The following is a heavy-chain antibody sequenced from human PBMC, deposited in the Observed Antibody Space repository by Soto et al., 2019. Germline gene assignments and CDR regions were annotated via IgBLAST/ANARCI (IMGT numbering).Heavy chain of an antibody. CDR1: GVSMSSSYYY. Sequence: SDTLSLTCAVSGVSMSSSYYYLGWIRQPPGKGLEWIGSMYYSGSTYYNPSLKSRVTISVDTSKNQFSLKLSSVTAADTAVYYCARHPLQQLNFDYWGQGTLVTVSS. V-gene: IGHV4-39*01. CDR3: ARHPLQQLNFDY. J-gene: IGHJ4*02. CDR2: MYYSGST. D-gene: IGHD6-13*01.